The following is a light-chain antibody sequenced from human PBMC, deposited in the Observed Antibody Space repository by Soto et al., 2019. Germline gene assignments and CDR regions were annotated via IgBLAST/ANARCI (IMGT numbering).Light chain of an antibody. V-gene: IGKV3-15*01. Sequence: EVVMTQSPATLSVFPGERVTLSCRASQSVSSGLAWYQQKLGQAPRLLIYSASTRATGIPARFSGSGSGTEFTLTISSMESEDFSVYYCQQYINGYTFGQGTKLAIK. CDR3: QQYINGYT. CDR2: SAS. J-gene: IGKJ2*01. CDR1: QSVSSG.